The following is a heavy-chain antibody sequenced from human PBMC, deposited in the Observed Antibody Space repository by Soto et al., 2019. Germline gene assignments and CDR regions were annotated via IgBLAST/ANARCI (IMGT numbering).Heavy chain of an antibody. Sequence: QVQLVESGGGVVQPGRSLRLSCAASGFTFSSYAMHWVRQAPGKGLEWVAVISYDGSNKYYADSVKGRFTISRDNSKNTXYXXLNSLRAEDTAVYYCARDEGDIVVVVAATYYGMDVWGQGTTVTVSS. V-gene: IGHV3-30-3*01. CDR2: ISYDGSNK. J-gene: IGHJ6*02. D-gene: IGHD2-15*01. CDR1: GFTFSSYA. CDR3: ARDEGDIVVVVAATYYGMDV.